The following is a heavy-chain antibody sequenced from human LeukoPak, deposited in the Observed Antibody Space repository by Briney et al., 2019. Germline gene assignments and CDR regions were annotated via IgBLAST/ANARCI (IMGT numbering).Heavy chain of an antibody. CDR2: IYSGGST. CDR3: ARNWFDP. Sequence: GGSLRLSCAASGFTVSSDYMSWVRQAPGKGLEWVSVIYSGGSTYYADSVKGRFTISRDKSKNAVYLQMNSLRFEDTAMYYCARNWFDPWGQGTLVTVSS. J-gene: IGHJ5*02. V-gene: IGHV3-53*05. CDR1: GFTVSSDY.